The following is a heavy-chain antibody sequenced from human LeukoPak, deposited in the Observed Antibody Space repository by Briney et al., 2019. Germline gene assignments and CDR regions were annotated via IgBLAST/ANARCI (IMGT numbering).Heavy chain of an antibody. D-gene: IGHD3-3*01. Sequence: SETLSLTCAVYGGSFSGNYWSWIRQPPGKGLEWIGEINHSGSTNYNPSLKSRVTISVDTSKNQFSLKLSSVTAADTAVYYCARRSLDFWSGYSNDYWGQGTLVTVSS. CDR3: ARRSLDFWSGYSNDY. CDR2: INHSGST. CDR1: GGSFSGNY. J-gene: IGHJ4*02. V-gene: IGHV4-34*01.